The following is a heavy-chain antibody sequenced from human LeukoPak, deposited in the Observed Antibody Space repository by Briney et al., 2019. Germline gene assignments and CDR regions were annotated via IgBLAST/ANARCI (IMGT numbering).Heavy chain of an antibody. V-gene: IGHV1-46*03. CDR3: ASRVVTKPTSYAFDI. Sequence: ASVKVSCKASGGTFSSYTISWVRQAPGQGLEWMGIINPSGGSTSYAQKFQGRVTMTRDTSTSTVYMELSSLRSEDAAVYYCASRVVTKPTSYAFDIWGQGTMLTVSS. CDR2: INPSGGST. CDR1: GGTFSSYT. J-gene: IGHJ3*02. D-gene: IGHD3-3*01.